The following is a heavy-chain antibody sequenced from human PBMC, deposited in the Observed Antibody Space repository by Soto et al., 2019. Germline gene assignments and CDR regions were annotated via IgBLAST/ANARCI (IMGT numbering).Heavy chain of an antibody. J-gene: IGHJ6*02. Sequence: GASVKVSCKASGYTFTSYGISWVRQAPGQGLEWMGWISAYNGNTNYAQKLQGRVTMTTDTSTSTAYMELRSLRSDDTAVYYCARDQEDLGEPYGMDVWGPGXTVTVSS. CDR1: GYTFTSYG. V-gene: IGHV1-18*01. D-gene: IGHD3-16*01. CDR3: ARDQEDLGEPYGMDV. CDR2: ISAYNGNT.